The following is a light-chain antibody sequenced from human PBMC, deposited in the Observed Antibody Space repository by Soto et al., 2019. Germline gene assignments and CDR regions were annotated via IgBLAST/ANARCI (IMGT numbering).Light chain of an antibody. CDR2: AGF. CDR3: QQANCFPLT. CDR1: QAINNW. Sequence: DIQMTQSPSSVSASVGDTVTITCRASQAINNWLAWYQQTPGKAPNLLIYAGFTLQSDVPSRFSGSGSGSDFTLTLHSLQPDDFATYYCQQANCFPLTFGGGTKVEFK. J-gene: IGKJ4*01. V-gene: IGKV1-12*01.